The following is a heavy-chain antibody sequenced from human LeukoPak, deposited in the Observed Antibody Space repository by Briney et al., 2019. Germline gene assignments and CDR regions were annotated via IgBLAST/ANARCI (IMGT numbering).Heavy chain of an antibody. D-gene: IGHD2-15*01. V-gene: IGHV3-30-3*01. CDR1: GFTFSSYA. Sequence: GGSLRLSCAASGFTFSSYAMHWVRQAPGKGLEWVAVISYDGSNKYYADSVKGRFTISRDNSKNTLYLRMNSLRAEDTAVYYCAREYCSGGSCFNYYYYYGMDVWGQGTTVTVSS. CDR3: AREYCSGGSCFNYYYYYGMDV. J-gene: IGHJ6*02. CDR2: ISYDGSNK.